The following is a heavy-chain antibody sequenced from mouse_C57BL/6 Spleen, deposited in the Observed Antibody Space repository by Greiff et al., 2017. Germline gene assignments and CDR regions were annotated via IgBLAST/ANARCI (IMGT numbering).Heavy chain of an antibody. D-gene: IGHD1-1*01. CDR3: ARTTTVVSYWYFDV. J-gene: IGHJ1*03. CDR2: IDPSDSAT. V-gene: IGHV1-52*01. CDR1: GYTFTSYW. Sequence: VQLQQPGAELVRPGSSVKLSCKASGYTFTSYWMHWVKQRPIQGLEWIGNIDPSDSATHYNQKFKDKATLTVDKYSSTACMQLRSLTSEDSAVYYWARTTTVVSYWYFDVWGTGTTVTVSS.